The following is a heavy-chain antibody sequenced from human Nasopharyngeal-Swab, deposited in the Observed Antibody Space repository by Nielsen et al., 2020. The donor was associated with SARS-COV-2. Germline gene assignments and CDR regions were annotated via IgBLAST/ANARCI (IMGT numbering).Heavy chain of an antibody. Sequence: WIRQPPGKGLEWIGEINHSGSTNYNPSLKSRVTISVDTSKNQSSLKLSSVTAADTAVYYCARGYPFFEYSSSYYFDYWGQGTLVTVSS. CDR3: ARGYPFFEYSSSYYFDY. J-gene: IGHJ4*02. D-gene: IGHD6-6*01. V-gene: IGHV4-34*01. CDR2: INHSGST.